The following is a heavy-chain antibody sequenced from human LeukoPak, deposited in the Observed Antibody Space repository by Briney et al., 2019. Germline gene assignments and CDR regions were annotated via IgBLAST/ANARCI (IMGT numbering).Heavy chain of an antibody. D-gene: IGHD6-19*01. J-gene: IGHJ6*02. Sequence: GGSLRLSCVASGFSFSSYDMHWVRQVTGKGLEWVSLIGIAGDTYYPGSVEGRFTVSRENAKNSLYLQMNSLRVEDTAVYYCTRGPSGHGMDVWGQGTTVTVSS. CDR2: IGIAGDT. CDR3: TRGPSGHGMDV. V-gene: IGHV3-13*04. CDR1: GFSFSSYD.